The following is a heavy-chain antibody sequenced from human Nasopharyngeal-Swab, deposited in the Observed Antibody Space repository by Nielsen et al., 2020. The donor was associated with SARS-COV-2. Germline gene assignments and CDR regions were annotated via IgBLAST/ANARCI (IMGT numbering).Heavy chain of an antibody. V-gene: IGHV3-73*01. CDR2: IRSKANSYAT. D-gene: IGHD2-2*01. J-gene: IGHJ6*03. Sequence: GESLKISCAASGFTFSGSAMHWVRQASGKGLEWVGRIRSKANSYATAYAASVKGRFTISRDDSKNTAYLQMNSLKTEDTAVYYCTRHVPCSSTSCYYMGVWGKGTTVTVSS. CDR1: GFTFSGSA. CDR3: TRHVPCSSTSCYYMGV.